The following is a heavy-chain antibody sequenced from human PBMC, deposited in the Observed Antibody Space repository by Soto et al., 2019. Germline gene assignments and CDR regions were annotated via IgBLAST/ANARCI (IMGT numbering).Heavy chain of an antibody. D-gene: IGHD3-16*01. CDR1: GYTFNNFG. V-gene: IGHV1-18*01. J-gene: IGHJ4*02. CDR2: ISAYNGNT. CDR3: VRGGTPIDY. Sequence: QVQLVQSGAEVKKPGASVKVSCKASGYTFNNFGISWVRQAPGQGLEWMGWISAYNGNTNYAQNFQGRVTITTDTSTSTAYMELRSLRPADTAVYYCVRGGTPIDYWGQGTLVTVSS.